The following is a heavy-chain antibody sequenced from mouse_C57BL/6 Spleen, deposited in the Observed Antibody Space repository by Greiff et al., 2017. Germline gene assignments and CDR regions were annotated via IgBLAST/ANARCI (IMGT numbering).Heavy chain of an antibody. D-gene: IGHD1-1*01. V-gene: IGHV1-64*01. J-gene: IGHJ1*03. Sequence: QVQLQQPGAELVKPGASVKLSCKASGYTFTSYWMHWVKQRPGQGLEWIGMIHPNSGSTNYNEKFKSKATLTVDKSSSTAYMQLSSLTSEDSAVYYCAKAYYYGSSPWYFDVWGTGTTVTVSS. CDR1: GYTFTSYW. CDR2: IHPNSGST. CDR3: AKAYYYGSSPWYFDV.